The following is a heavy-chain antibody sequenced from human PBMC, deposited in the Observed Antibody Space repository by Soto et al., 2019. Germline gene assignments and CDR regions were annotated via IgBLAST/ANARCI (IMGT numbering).Heavy chain of an antibody. Sequence: EVQLVESGGGLVKAGESLRVSCAASGFTFSNAWMSWVRQAPGKGLEWVGRIKSKTNGGTTDYAAPVKGRFSVSRDDSRDMLYLQMNSLKTEDTAVYYCPTDGPINRSWGQGTLVTVSS. CDR3: PTDGPINRS. CDR2: IKSKTNGGTT. CDR1: GFTFSNAW. V-gene: IGHV3-15*01. J-gene: IGHJ5*02.